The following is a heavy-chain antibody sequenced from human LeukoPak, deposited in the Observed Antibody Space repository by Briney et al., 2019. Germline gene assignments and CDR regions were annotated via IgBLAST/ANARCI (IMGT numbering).Heavy chain of an antibody. CDR2: IIPILGIA. J-gene: IGHJ5*02. Sequence: GASVKVSCRASGGTFSSYAISWVRQAPGQGLEWMGRIIPILGIANYAQKFQGRVTITADKSTSTAYMELSSLRSEDTAVYYCARSPGDGITFGGVIVHTLNWFDPWGQGTLVTVSS. D-gene: IGHD3-16*02. CDR3: ARSPGDGITFGGVIVHTLNWFDP. V-gene: IGHV1-69*04. CDR1: GGTFSSYA.